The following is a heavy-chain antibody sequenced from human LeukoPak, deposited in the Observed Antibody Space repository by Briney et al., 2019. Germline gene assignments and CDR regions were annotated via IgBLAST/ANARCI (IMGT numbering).Heavy chain of an antibody. J-gene: IGHJ4*02. CDR2: IYYSGST. CDR3: ARSPPRGYASLDY. Sequence: TSETLSLTCAVSGVSTSSGGYYWSWIRQHPGKGLEWIGYIYYSGSTYYNPSLKSRVTISVDTSKNQFSLKLSSVTAADTAVYYCARSPPRGYASLDYWGQGTLVTVSS. V-gene: IGHV4-31*11. D-gene: IGHD5-18*01. CDR1: GVSTSSGGYY.